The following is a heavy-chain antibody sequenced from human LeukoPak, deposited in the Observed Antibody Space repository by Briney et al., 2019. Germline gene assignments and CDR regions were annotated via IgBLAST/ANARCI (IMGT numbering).Heavy chain of an antibody. V-gene: IGHV4-59*01. J-gene: IGHJ5*02. CDR3: ARTTEDCSSTSCYQYWFDP. Sequence: SETLSLTCTVSGGSISSYYWSWIRQPPGKGLEWIGYIYYSGSTNYNPSLKSRVTISVDTSKNQFFLKLNSVTAADTAVYYCARTTEDCSSTSCYQYWFDPWGQGTLVTVSS. CDR1: GGSISSYY. CDR2: IYYSGST. D-gene: IGHD2-2*01.